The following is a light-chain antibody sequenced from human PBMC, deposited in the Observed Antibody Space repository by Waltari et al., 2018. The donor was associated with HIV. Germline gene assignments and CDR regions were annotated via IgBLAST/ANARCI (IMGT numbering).Light chain of an antibody. Sequence: QSALTQPASVSGSPGQSITISCIGTSSDVGGYSLVSWYQHHPGKAPQLLIFEDTERRSGVSNRFSASKSGTTASLTISGLLAEDAADYYCCSYGGVTTYVFGSGTKVTFL. CDR1: SSDVGGYSL. CDR2: EDT. J-gene: IGLJ1*01. CDR3: CSYGGVTTYV. V-gene: IGLV2-23*01.